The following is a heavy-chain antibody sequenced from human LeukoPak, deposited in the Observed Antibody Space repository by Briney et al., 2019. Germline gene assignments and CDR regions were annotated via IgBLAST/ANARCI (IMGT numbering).Heavy chain of an antibody. V-gene: IGHV4-34*01. CDR3: ARRSYYYGSGSTNYFDY. J-gene: IGHJ4*02. CDR1: GGSFSGYY. CDR2: INHSGST. Sequence: SETLSLICAVYGGSFSGYYWSWIRQPPGKGLEWIGEINHSGSTNYNPSLKSRVTISVDTSKNQFSLKLSSVTAADTAVYYCARRSYYYGSGSTNYFDYWGQGTLVTVSS. D-gene: IGHD3-10*01.